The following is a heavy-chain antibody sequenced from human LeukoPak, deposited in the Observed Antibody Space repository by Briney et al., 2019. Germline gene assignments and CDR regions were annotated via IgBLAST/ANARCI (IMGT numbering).Heavy chain of an antibody. D-gene: IGHD6-13*01. CDR3: ARGSSYTRSWHEDY. Sequence: ASVRVSCEASGYTFSMYGITWVREAPGQGLEWGGWIGADSGDRYYAKKLQNRVTLTTDTSTTTPYMELRRLRSDDTAIYYCARGSSYTRSWHEDYWGEGTLVTVSS. CDR1: GYTFSMYG. CDR2: IGADSGDR. J-gene: IGHJ4*02. V-gene: IGHV1-18*01.